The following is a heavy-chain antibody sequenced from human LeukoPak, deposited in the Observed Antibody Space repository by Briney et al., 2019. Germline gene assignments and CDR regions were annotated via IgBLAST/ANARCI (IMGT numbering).Heavy chain of an antibody. CDR1: GFTFSTYE. CDR3: AREATGATGYFDY. D-gene: IGHD1-26*01. CDR2: IPSSGSTI. J-gene: IGHJ4*02. Sequence: GGSLRLSCAASGFTFSTYEMNWVRQAPGKGLEWVSYIPSSGSTIYYVDSVKGRFTISRDNAKNSLYLQMNSLRVEDTAVYYCAREATGATGYFDYWGQGTLVTVSP. V-gene: IGHV3-48*03.